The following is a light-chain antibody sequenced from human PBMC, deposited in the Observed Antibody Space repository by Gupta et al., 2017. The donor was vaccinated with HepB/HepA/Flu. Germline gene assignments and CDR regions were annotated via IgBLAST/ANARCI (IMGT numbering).Light chain of an antibody. J-gene: IGKJ3*01. V-gene: IGKV1-39*01. Sequence: DIQMTQSPSSLSASVGDRVTITCRASQSISSYLNWYQQKPGKAPKLLIYAASSLQSGVPSRFSGSGSGTDFTLTISSLQHEDFATYYCQQSDSNPLFTFGHGTKVDIK. CDR2: AAS. CDR1: QSISSY. CDR3: QQSDSNPLFT.